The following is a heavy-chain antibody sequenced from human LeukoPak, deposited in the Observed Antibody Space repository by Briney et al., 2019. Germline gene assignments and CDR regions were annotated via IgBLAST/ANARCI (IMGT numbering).Heavy chain of an antibody. D-gene: IGHD3-22*01. CDR1: GYTFTSYD. J-gene: IGHJ4*02. CDR3: ARGIIVTYDSSGYYDY. Sequence: ASVKVSCKASGYTFTSYDINWVRQATGQGLEWMGWMNPNSGNTGYAQKFQGRVTMTRNTSISTAYMELSSLRSEDTAVYYCARGIIVTYDSSGYYDYWGQGTLVTVSS. V-gene: IGHV1-8*01. CDR2: MNPNSGNT.